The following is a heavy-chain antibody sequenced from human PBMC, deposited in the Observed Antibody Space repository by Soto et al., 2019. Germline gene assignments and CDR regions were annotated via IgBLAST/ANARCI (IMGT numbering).Heavy chain of an antibody. CDR2: IFHNGNS. CDR1: GYAIRIGDS. D-gene: IGHD4-17*01. Sequence: LSLTCVVSGYAIRIGDSCNWVRQSPEMGLQWIGTIFHNGNSSYNPSLKSRLTISVDTSRNEFSLNLRFVTAADTAIYYCARSEANFTSTAGMDVWGQGTTVTVSS. J-gene: IGHJ6*02. V-gene: IGHV4-38-2*01. CDR3: ARSEANFTSTAGMDV.